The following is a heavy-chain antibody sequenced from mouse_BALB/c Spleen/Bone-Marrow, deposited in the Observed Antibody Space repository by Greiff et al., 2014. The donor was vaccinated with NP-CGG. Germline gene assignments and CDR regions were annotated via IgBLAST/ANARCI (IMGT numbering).Heavy chain of an antibody. D-gene: IGHD1-1*01. CDR2: IPPGSGST. J-gene: IGHJ3*01. Sequence: DLVKPGASVKLSCKASGYTFSSYWINWIKQRPGQGLEWIGRIPPGSGSTYYNEMFKGKATLTVDTSSTTAYIQLSSLSSEDSAVYFCARGSYYYGSSSSWSAYWGQGTLVTVSA. V-gene: IGHV1S41*01. CDR1: GYTFSSYW. CDR3: ARGSYYYGSSSSWSAY.